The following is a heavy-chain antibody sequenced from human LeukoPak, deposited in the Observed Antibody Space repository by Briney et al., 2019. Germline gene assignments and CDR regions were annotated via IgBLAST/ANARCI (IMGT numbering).Heavy chain of an antibody. V-gene: IGHV1-69*01. D-gene: IGHD3-10*01. CDR1: GGTFSSYA. CDR3: ALGVRGVIYPGCFDY. CDR2: IIPIFGTA. Sequence: SVKVSCKASGGTFSSYAISWVRQAPGQGLEWMGGIIPIFGTANYAQKFRGRVTITADESTSTAYMELSSLRSEDTAVYYCALGVRGVIYPGCFDYWGQGTLVTVSS. J-gene: IGHJ4*02.